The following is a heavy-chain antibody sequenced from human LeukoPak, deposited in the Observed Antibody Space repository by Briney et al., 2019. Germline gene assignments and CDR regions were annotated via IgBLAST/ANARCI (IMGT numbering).Heavy chain of an antibody. CDR2: ISGSGGST. J-gene: IGHJ4*02. CDR3: AKQQGGIAAAGYFDY. CDR1: GFTFSSYA. V-gene: IGHV3-23*01. Sequence: GALRLSCAASGFTFSSYAMSWVRQAPGKGLEWVSAISGSGGSTYYADSVKGRFTISRDNSKNTLYLQMNSLRAEDTAVYYCAKQQGGIAAAGYFDYWGRGTLVTVSS. D-gene: IGHD6-13*01.